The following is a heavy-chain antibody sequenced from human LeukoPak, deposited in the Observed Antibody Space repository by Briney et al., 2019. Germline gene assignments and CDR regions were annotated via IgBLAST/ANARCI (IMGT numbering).Heavy chain of an antibody. Sequence: ASVKVSCKASGGTFSSYAISWVGQAPGQGLDWMGGIIPIFGTANYAQKFQGRVTITTYESTSTAYMELSSLRSEDTAVYYCARGFPGIVVVPAAIPNYYMDVWGKGTTVTVSS. D-gene: IGHD2-2*02. V-gene: IGHV1-69*05. J-gene: IGHJ6*03. CDR3: ARGFPGIVVVPAAIPNYYMDV. CDR2: IIPIFGTA. CDR1: GGTFSSYA.